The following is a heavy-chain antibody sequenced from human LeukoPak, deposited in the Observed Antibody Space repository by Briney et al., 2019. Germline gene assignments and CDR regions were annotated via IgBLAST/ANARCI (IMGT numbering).Heavy chain of an antibody. D-gene: IGHD6-19*01. CDR3: ERDPSEYEYNRGWYRDF. J-gene: IGHJ4*02. CDR2: ISTDGRNT. Sequence: GGSLRLSCLATGFALSTYAMHWVRQAPGKGLEHVSTISTDGRNTYYADSVKGRFTISRDNSKSTLALQMTSLRVDDTAVYYCERDPSEYEYNRGWYRDFWGQGSQVIVSS. CDR1: GFALSTYA. V-gene: IGHV3-64*04.